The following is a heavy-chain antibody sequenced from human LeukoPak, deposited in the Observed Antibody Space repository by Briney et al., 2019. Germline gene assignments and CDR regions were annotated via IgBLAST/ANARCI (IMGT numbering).Heavy chain of an antibody. Sequence: SETLSLTCTVSGGSISSYYWSWIRQPAGKGLEWIGRIYTSGSTNYNPSLKSRVTMSVDTSKNQFSLKLSSVTAADTAVYYCATTYYDFWSGFSWFDPWGQGTLVTVSS. D-gene: IGHD3-3*01. CDR1: GGSISSYY. CDR2: IYTSGST. CDR3: ATTYYDFWSGFSWFDP. J-gene: IGHJ5*02. V-gene: IGHV4-4*07.